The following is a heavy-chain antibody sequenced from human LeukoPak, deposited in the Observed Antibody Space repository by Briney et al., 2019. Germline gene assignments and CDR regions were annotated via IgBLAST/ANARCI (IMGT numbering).Heavy chain of an antibody. CDR1: GGSISSYY. CDR3: ARVAAGGNYLDY. J-gene: IGHJ4*01. D-gene: IGHD6-13*01. CDR2: IYYSGST. V-gene: IGHV4-59*01. Sequence: PSETLSLTCAVSGGSISSYYWSWIRQPPGKGLEWIGYIYYSGSTNYNPSLKSRVTISVDTSKNQFSLKLSSVTAADTAVYYCARVAAGGNYLDYCGHGIPVTVSS.